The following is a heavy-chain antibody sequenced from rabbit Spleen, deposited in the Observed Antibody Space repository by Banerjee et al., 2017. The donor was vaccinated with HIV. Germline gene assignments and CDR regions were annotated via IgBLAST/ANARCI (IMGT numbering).Heavy chain of an antibody. CDR1: GFSFSSGYW. CDR2: IATDSGIT. Sequence: QEQLVESGGGLVQPEGSLTLTCKASGFSFSSGYWICWVRQAPGKGLEWIGCIATDSGITYYASWAKGRFTISKTSSTTVTLQMTSLTAADTATYFCVRDRDSGVGDYFNLWGPGTLVTVS. CDR3: VRDRDSGVGDYFNL. J-gene: IGHJ4*01. D-gene: IGHD1-1*01. V-gene: IGHV1S45*01.